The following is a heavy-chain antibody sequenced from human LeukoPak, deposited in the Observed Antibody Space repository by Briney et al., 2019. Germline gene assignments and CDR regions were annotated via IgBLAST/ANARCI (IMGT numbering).Heavy chain of an antibody. J-gene: IGHJ4*02. CDR1: GGTFSSYA. D-gene: IGHD6-19*01. CDR3: ARDRSAVAGYYFDY. Sequence: SVKVSCEASGGTFSSYAISWVRQAPGQGLGWMGGIIPIFGTANYAQKFQGRVTITTDESTSTAYMELSSLRSADTAVYYCARDRSAVAGYYFDYWGQGTLVTVSS. CDR2: IIPIFGTA. V-gene: IGHV1-69*05.